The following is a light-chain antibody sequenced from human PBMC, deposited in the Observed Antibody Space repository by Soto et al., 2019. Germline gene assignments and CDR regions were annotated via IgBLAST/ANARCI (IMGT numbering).Light chain of an antibody. V-gene: IGKV3-11*01. J-gene: IGKJ5*01. CDR3: QQRSNWSPIT. CDR1: QSVSSY. Sequence: EIVLTQSPATLSLSPGARAPLSCRASQSVSSYLAWYQQKPGQAPRLLIYDAYNRATGIPARFSGSGSGTDFTLTISSLEPEDFAVYYCQQRSNWSPITFGQGTRLEIK. CDR2: DAY.